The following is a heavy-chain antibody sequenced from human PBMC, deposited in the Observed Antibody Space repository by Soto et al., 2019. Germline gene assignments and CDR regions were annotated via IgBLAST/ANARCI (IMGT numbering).Heavy chain of an antibody. J-gene: IGHJ6*02. CDR3: AKDTVTAFSYYYYGMDV. D-gene: IGHD2-21*02. Sequence: EVQLVESGGGLVKPGGSLRLSCAASGFTFSSYSMNWVRQAPGKGLEWVSSISSSSSYIYYADSVKGRFTISRDNAKNSLYLQMNSQRAEDTAVYYCAKDTVTAFSYYYYGMDVWGQGTTVTVSS. CDR2: ISSSSSYI. CDR1: GFTFSSYS. V-gene: IGHV3-21*01.